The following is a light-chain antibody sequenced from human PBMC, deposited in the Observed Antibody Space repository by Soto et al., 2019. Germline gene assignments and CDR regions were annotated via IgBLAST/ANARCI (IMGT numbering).Light chain of an antibody. CDR1: SSDVGDYNY. J-gene: IGLJ2*01. CDR3: SSYTSSSTYVV. V-gene: IGLV2-14*01. CDR2: DVS. Sequence: QSALTQRASVSGSPGQSITISCTGTSSDVGDYNYVSWYQQHPGKAPKLMIYDVSNRPSGVSNRFSGSKSGNTASLTISGLQAEDEADYYCSSYTSSSTYVVFGGGTKLTVL.